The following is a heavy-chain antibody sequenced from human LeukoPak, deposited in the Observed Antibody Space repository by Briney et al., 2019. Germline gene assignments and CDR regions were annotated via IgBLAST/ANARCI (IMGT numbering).Heavy chain of an antibody. CDR1: GYTFTSYG. Sequence: ASVKVSYKASGYTFTSYGISWVRQAPGQGLEWMGWISAYNGNTNYAQKLQGRVTMTTDTSTSTAYMELRSLRSDDTAVYYCARGGLILWWSGAFDIWGQGTMVTVSS. D-gene: IGHD2-21*01. CDR2: ISAYNGNT. CDR3: ARGGLILWWSGAFDI. J-gene: IGHJ3*02. V-gene: IGHV1-18*01.